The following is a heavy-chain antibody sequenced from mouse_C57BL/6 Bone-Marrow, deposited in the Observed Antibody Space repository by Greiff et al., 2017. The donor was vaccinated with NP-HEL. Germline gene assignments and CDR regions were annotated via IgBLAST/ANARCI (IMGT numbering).Heavy chain of an antibody. V-gene: IGHV1-54*01. CDR2: INPGSGGT. CDR3: ARSYYEYDLPWFAY. D-gene: IGHD2-4*01. Sequence: VQLQQSGAELVRPGTSVKVSCKASGYAFTNYLIEWVKQRPGQGLEWIGVINPGSGGTNYTEKFKGTATLTADKSSSTAYMQLSSLTSEDSAVYFCARSYYEYDLPWFAYWGEGTLITVSA. CDR1: GYAFTNYL. J-gene: IGHJ3*01.